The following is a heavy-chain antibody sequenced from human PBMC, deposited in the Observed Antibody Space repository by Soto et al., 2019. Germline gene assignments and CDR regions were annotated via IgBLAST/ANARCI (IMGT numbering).Heavy chain of an antibody. J-gene: IGHJ6*02. CDR3: AKEVGGYDFWSGYYGYYYYYGMDV. CDR1: GFTFSSYA. Sequence: PGGSLRLSCAASGFTFSSYAMSWVRQAPGKGLEWVSAISGSGGSTYYADSVKGRFTISRDNSKNTLYLQMNSLRAEDTAVYYCAKEVGGYDFWSGYYGYYYYYGMDVRGQGTTVTVSS. V-gene: IGHV3-23*01. CDR2: ISGSGGST. D-gene: IGHD3-3*01.